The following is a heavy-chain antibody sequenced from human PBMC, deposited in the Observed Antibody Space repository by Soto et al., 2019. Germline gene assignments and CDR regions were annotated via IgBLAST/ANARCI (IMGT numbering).Heavy chain of an antibody. V-gene: IGHV1-46*03. CDR2: INPSGGST. J-gene: IGHJ4*02. CDR3: ARSPSLYDFWRGYYSH. D-gene: IGHD3-3*01. Sequence: GASVKVSCKASGYTFTSYYMHWVRQAPGQGLEWMGIINPSGGSTSYAQKFQGRVTMTRDTSTSTVYMELSSLRSEDTAVYYCARSPSLYDFWRGYYSHWGQGTLVTVFS. CDR1: GYTFTSYY.